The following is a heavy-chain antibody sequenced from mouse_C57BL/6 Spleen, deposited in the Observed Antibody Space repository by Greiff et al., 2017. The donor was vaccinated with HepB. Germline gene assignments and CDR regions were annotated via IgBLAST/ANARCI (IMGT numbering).Heavy chain of an antibody. CDR2: IYPRSGNT. CDR1: GYTFTSYG. J-gene: IGHJ2*01. D-gene: IGHD2-2*01. V-gene: IGHV1-81*01. Sequence: VQRVESGAELARPGASVKLSCKASGYTFTSYGISWVKQRTGQGLEWIGEIYPRSGNTYYNEKFKGKATLTADKSSSTAYMELRSLTSEDSAVYFCARAGFYGYDVYYFDYWGQGTTLTVSS. CDR3: ARAGFYGYDVYYFDY.